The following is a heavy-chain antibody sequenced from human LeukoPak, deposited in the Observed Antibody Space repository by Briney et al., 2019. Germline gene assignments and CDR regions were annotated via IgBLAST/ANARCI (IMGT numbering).Heavy chain of an antibody. J-gene: IGHJ4*02. CDR3: ARFSQLASNDY. CDR1: GFTFSSCW. Sequence: PGGSLRLSCAASGFTFSSCWMSWVRQAPGKGLEWVANKKEDGSEKYYVDSVKGRFTISRDNAKNSLCLQMNSLRAEDTAVYYCARFSQLASNDYWGQGTLVTVSS. D-gene: IGHD6-6*01. V-gene: IGHV3-7*01. CDR2: KKEDGSEK.